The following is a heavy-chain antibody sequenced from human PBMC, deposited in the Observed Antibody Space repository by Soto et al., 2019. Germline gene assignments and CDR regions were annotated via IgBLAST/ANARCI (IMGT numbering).Heavy chain of an antibody. D-gene: IGHD3-3*02. Sequence: GVLRLSCAVSGFPFSFYGFHWVRQSPGKGLEWLGVIVSDGSAIYHADSLEGRFFISRDNSKDILYLQMNSLRVEDTAVYYCARDDAFDNENGFDMWGQGTMVTVSS. CDR3: ARDDAFDNENGFDM. CDR1: GFPFSFYG. J-gene: IGHJ3*02. CDR2: IVSDGSAI. V-gene: IGHV3-33*01.